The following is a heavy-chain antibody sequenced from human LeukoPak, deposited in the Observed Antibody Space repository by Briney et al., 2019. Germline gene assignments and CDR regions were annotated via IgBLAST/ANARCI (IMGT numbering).Heavy chain of an antibody. CDR3: AKDHVDIVATINPFDY. CDR1: GFTFDDYA. V-gene: IGHV3-43*02. D-gene: IGHD5-12*01. Sequence: GGSLRLSCAASGFTFDDYAMHWVRQAPGKGLEWVSLISGDGGGTYYADSVKGRFTISRDNSKNSLYLQMNSLRTEDTALYYCAKDHVDIVATINPFDYWGQGTLVTVSS. J-gene: IGHJ4*02. CDR2: ISGDGGGT.